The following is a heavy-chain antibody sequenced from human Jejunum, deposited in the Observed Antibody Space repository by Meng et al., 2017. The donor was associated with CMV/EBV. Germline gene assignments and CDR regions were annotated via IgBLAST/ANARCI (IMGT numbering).Heavy chain of an antibody. D-gene: IGHD2-2*01. CDR1: TNA. CDR3: ANSVRSMDQLLIPPAFDA. J-gene: IGHJ3*01. V-gene: IGHV3-23*03. CDR2: IYSGSGSL. Sequence: TNARSRVRQAPGRELEWVAVIYSGSGSLYYKDSVKGRFTVSTADSRNTLYLQMNSLRADDTAVYYCANSVRSMDQLLIPPAFDAWGQGTMVTVSS.